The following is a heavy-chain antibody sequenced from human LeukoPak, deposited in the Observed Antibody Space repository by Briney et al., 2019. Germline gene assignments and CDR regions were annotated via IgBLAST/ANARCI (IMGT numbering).Heavy chain of an antibody. V-gene: IGHV3-30*02. CDR2: IRYDGSNK. D-gene: IGHD1-26*01. J-gene: IGHJ5*02. CDR3: AKDARVVGATTPFAFRWFDP. CDR1: GFTFSSYG. Sequence: GGSLRLSCAASGFTFSSYGMHWVRQAPGKGLEWVAFIRYDGSNKYYADSVKGRFTISRDNSKNKLYLQMNSLRAEDTAVYYCAKDARVVGATTPFAFRWFDPWGQGTLVTVSS.